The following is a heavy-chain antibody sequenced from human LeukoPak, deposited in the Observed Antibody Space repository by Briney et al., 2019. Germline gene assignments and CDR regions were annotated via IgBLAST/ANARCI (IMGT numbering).Heavy chain of an antibody. CDR3: AKGPKPGAITMVRGVRSYYYYMDV. D-gene: IGHD3-10*01. V-gene: IGHV3-48*01. J-gene: IGHJ6*03. CDR1: GITFSSYS. CDR2: ISSFSGTI. Sequence: GGSLRLSCVASGITFSSYSMNWVRQAPGKGLEWVSYISSFSGTINYADSVKDRFTISRDNSKNTLYLQMNSLRAEDTAVYYCAKGPKPGAITMVRGVRSYYYYMDVWGKGTTVTISS.